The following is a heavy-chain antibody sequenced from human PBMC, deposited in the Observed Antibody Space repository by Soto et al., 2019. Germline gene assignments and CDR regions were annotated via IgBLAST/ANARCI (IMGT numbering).Heavy chain of an antibody. D-gene: IGHD4-4*01. CDR2: IIPIFGTA. V-gene: IGHV1-69*13. CDR3: ASADYRDAYFDY. CDR1: GGTFSSYA. J-gene: IGHJ4*02. Sequence: SVKVSCKASGGTFSSYAISWVRQAPGQGLEWMGGIIPIFGTANYAQKFQDRVTITADESTSTAYMELSSLRSEDTAVYYCASADYRDAYFDYWGQGTLVTVSS.